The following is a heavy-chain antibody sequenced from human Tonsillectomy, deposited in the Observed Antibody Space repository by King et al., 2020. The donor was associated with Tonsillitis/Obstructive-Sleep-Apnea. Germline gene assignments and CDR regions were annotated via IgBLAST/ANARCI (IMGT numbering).Heavy chain of an antibody. J-gene: IGHJ5*02. D-gene: IGHD5-18*01. CDR3: ARERAQLRWFDP. V-gene: IGHV4-4*02. Sequence: QLQESGPGLVKPSETLSLTCAVSGGSISSSNWWSWVRQPPGKGLEWIGQIYHSGSTNYNPSLKSRVTISVDKSKNQFSLKLSSVAAADAAVYYCARERAQLRWFDPWGQGTLVTVSS. CDR2: IYHSGST. CDR1: GGSISSSNW.